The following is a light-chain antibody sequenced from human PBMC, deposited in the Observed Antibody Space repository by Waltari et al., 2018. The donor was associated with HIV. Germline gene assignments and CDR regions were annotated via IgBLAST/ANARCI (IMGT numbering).Light chain of an antibody. V-gene: IGLV1-44*01. CDR2: SNN. J-gene: IGLJ2*01. CDR3: VTWDDSLSGMV. CDR1: SPNIENNN. Sequence: QSVLTQPPSASGTPGQRVTISCSGSSPNIENNNVNWYQQLPGTAPKLLIYSNNQRPSGVPDRISGSKSGTSASLAISGLQSEDEADYYCVTWDDSLSGMVFGGGTKLTVL.